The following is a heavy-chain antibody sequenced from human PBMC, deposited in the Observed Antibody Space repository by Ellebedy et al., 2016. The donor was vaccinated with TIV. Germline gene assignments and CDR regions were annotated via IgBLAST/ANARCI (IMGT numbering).Heavy chain of an antibody. V-gene: IGHV1-69*06. CDR2: IIPMFGTT. CDR1: GGSFSAYH. Sequence: ASVKVSCXLSGGSFSAYHISWVRQAPGQGLEWMGGIIPMFGTTNYAQKFQGRVTITADISTSTAYMDLTGLRSEDTAIYYCSIYCGGDCNYGKDYWGQGTLVTVS. CDR3: SIYCGGDCNYGKDY. J-gene: IGHJ4*02. D-gene: IGHD2-21*02.